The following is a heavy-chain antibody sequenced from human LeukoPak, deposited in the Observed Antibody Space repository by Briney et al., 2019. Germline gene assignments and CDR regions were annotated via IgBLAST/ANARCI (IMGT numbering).Heavy chain of an antibody. CDR2: ISYDGSNK. CDR1: GFTFSSYA. Sequence: GGSLRLSCAASGFTFSSYAMHWVRQAPGKGLEWVAVISYDGSNKYYADSVKGRFTISRDNSKNTLYLQMNSLRAEDTAVYYCARDPADYVSGSPYMDVWGKGTTVTVSS. D-gene: IGHD3-16*01. V-gene: IGHV3-30*04. CDR3: ARDPADYVSGSPYMDV. J-gene: IGHJ6*03.